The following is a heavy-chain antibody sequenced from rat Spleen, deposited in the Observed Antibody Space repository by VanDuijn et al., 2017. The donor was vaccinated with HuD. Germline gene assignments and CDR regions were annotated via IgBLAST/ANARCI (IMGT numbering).Heavy chain of an antibody. CDR3: ARRHYGYTDYFDY. Sequence: EVQLVESGGGLVQPGRSMSLSCATSGFIFSNYYMVWVRQAPTKGLEWVATISYGDSSGHSATYYRDSVKGRFTISRDNAKSTLSLQVDSLRSEDTATYYCARRHYGYTDYFDYWGQGVMVTVSS. D-gene: IGHD1-9*01. CDR2: ISYGDSSGHSAT. CDR1: GFIFSNYY. J-gene: IGHJ2*01. V-gene: IGHV5-25*01.